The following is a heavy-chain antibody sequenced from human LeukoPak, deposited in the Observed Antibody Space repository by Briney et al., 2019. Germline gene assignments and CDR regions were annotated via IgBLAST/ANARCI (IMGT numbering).Heavy chain of an antibody. CDR3: ARDGGSSVWLRFPIDY. CDR1: GFTFSCYA. V-gene: IGHV3-30*01. Sequence: GGSLRLSCAASGFTFSCYAMHWVRQAPGKGLEWVAVISYDGSNKYYADSVKGRFTISRDNSKNTLYLQMNSLRAEDTAVYYCARDGGSSVWLRFPIDYWGQGTLVTVSS. D-gene: IGHD5-12*01. J-gene: IGHJ4*02. CDR2: ISYDGSNK.